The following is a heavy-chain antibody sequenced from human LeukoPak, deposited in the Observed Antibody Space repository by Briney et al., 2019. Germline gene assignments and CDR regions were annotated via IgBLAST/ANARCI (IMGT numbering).Heavy chain of an antibody. CDR3: ARSSRSDAFDI. J-gene: IGHJ3*02. CDR2: IYSGGST. D-gene: IGHD6-13*01. CDR1: GFTFSSYA. Sequence: GGSLRLSCAASGFTFSSYAMSWVRQAPGKGLEWVSVIYSGGSTYYADSVKGRFTISRDNSKNTLYLQMNSLRAEDTAVYYCARSSRSDAFDIWGQGTMVTVSS. V-gene: IGHV3-53*01.